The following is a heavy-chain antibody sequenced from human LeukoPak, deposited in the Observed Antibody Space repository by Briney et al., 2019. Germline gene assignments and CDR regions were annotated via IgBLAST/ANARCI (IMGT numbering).Heavy chain of an antibody. CDR1: GFTFSNAW. Sequence: PGGSLRLSCAASGFTFSNAWMSWVRQAPGKGLEWVGRIKSKTDGGTTDYAAPVKGRFNISRDDSKNTLYLQMNSLKTEDTAVYYCTTSDSSGYYVGDYWGQGTLVTVSS. J-gene: IGHJ4*02. D-gene: IGHD3-22*01. V-gene: IGHV3-15*01. CDR3: TTSDSSGYYVGDY. CDR2: IKSKTDGGTT.